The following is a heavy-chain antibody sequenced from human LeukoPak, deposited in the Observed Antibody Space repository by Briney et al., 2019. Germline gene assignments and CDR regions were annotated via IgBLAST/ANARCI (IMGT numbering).Heavy chain of an antibody. CDR1: GYTFTSYA. CDR2: ISTNTGNP. Sequence: ASVKVSCKASGYTFTSYAMNWVRQAPGQGLEWMGWISTNTGNPTYAQGFTGRFVFSLDTSVSTAYLQISSLKAEDTAVYYCARDLRSGYSSSWYPGYDDYWGQGTLVTVSS. V-gene: IGHV7-4-1*02. CDR3: ARDLRSGYSSSWYPGYDDY. D-gene: IGHD6-13*01. J-gene: IGHJ4*02.